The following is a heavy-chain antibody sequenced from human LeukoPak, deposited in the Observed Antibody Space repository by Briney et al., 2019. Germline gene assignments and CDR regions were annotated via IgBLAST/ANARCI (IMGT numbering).Heavy chain of an antibody. V-gene: IGHV1-46*01. J-gene: IGHJ4*02. CDR3: ARDSAPSYDYGDYNSGLGRETFDY. D-gene: IGHD4-17*01. CDR1: GYTFTSYY. Sequence: GASVKVSCKASGYTFTSYYMHWVRQAPGQGLEWMGIINPSGGSTSYAQKFQGRVTMTRDTSTSTVYMELSSLRSDDTAVYYCARDSAPSYDYGDYNSGLGRETFDYWGQGTLVTVSS. CDR2: INPSGGST.